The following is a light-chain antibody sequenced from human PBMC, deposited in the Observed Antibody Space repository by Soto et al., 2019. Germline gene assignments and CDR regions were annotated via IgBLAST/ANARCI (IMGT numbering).Light chain of an antibody. V-gene: IGLV2-14*01. J-gene: IGLJ1*01. Sequence: QSALTQPASVSGSPGQSITISCTGTSSDVGGHNYVSWYQQHPGRAPKLMIYEVSNRPSGVSNRFSGSKSGNTASLTMSGLQPEDEADYYCSSYTSGTTLYVFGTGTKLTVL. CDR2: EVS. CDR1: SSDVGGHNY. CDR3: SSYTSGTTLYV.